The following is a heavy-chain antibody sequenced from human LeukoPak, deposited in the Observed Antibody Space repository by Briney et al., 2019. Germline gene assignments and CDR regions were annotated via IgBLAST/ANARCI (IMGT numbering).Heavy chain of an antibody. CDR3: AREGGLGYCSTTSCAFDC. CDR2: IYSGGRT. CDR1: GFTVSTNY. Sequence: GGSLRLSCAASGFTVSTNYMAWVRQAPGKGLECVSVIYSGGRTDYADSAKGRFTISRDPSKNTLYLQMNSPRADDTAVYYCAREGGLGYCSTTSCAFDCWGQGTLVTVSS. J-gene: IGHJ4*02. V-gene: IGHV3-53*01. D-gene: IGHD2-2*01.